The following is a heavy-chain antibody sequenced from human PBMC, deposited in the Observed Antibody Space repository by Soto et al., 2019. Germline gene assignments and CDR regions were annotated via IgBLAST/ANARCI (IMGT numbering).Heavy chain of an antibody. Sequence: QVQLQESGPGLVKPSETLSLTCTVSGGSISSYYWSWIRQPPGKGLEWIGYIYYSGSTNYNPSLKSRGTISVDTSKNQFSLKLSSVTAADTAVYYCARVLFGSNCWFDPWGQGTLVTVSS. J-gene: IGHJ5*02. D-gene: IGHD3-16*01. CDR3: ARVLFGSNCWFDP. CDR2: IYYSGST. CDR1: GGSISSYY. V-gene: IGHV4-59*01.